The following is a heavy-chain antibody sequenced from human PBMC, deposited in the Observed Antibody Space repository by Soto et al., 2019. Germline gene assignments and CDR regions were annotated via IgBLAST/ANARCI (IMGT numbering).Heavy chain of an antibody. CDR2: IYYSGST. D-gene: IGHD2-15*01. V-gene: IGHV4-31*03. CDR1: GGSISSGGYY. CDR3: ARTIYCSGGSCYDEVDY. J-gene: IGHJ4*02. Sequence: PSETLSLTCTVSGGSISSGGYYWSWIRQHPGKGLEWIGYIYYSGSTYYNPSLKSRVTISVDTSKNQFSLKLSSVTAADAAVYYCARTIYCSGGSCYDEVDYWGQGTLVTVSS.